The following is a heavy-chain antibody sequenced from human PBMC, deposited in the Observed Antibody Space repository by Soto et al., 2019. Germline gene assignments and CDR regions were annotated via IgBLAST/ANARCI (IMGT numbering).Heavy chain of an antibody. CDR2: TYYRSKWYN. D-gene: IGHD3-9*01. V-gene: IGHV6-1*01. Sequence: KQSPTLSLTCAISGDSVSSNSAAWNWIRQSPSRGLEWLGRTYYRSKWYNDYAVSVKSRITINPDTSKNQFSLQLNSVTPEDTAVYYCARGYYDILTGYFTRRGFDYWGQGTLVTVSS. CDR1: GDSVSSNSAA. J-gene: IGHJ4*02. CDR3: ARGYYDILTGYFTRRGFDY.